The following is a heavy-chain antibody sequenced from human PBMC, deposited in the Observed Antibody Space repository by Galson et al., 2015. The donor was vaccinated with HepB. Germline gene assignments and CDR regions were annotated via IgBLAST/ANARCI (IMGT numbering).Heavy chain of an antibody. V-gene: IGHV1-18*04. J-gene: IGHJ4*02. CDR3: ARDRDYRLDY. Sequence: SVKVSCKASGYTFTSNGISWVRQAPGQGLEWMGWISANNGNTIYAQKLQGRVTMTRDTSTGTAYVELGSLSSDDTAVYYCARDRDYRLDYWGQGTLATVSS. CDR1: GYTFTSNG. D-gene: IGHD4/OR15-4a*01. CDR2: ISANNGNT.